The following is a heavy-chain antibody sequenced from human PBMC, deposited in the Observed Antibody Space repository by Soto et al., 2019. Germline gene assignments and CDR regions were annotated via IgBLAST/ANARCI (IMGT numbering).Heavy chain of an antibody. V-gene: IGHV3-30*18. D-gene: IGHD3-22*01. Sequence: PGGSLRLSCAASGFTFSSYGMHWVRQAPGKGLEWVAVISYDGSNKYYADSVKGRFTISRDNSKNTLYLQMNSLRAEDTAVYYCAKDYLAAYYDSSGYPDYWGQGTLVTVSS. CDR1: GFTFSSYG. J-gene: IGHJ4*02. CDR2: ISYDGSNK. CDR3: AKDYLAAYYDSSGYPDY.